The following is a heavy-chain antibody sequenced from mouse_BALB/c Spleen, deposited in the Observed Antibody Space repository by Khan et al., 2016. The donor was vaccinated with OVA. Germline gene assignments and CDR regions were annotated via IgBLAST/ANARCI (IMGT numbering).Heavy chain of an antibody. Sequence: EVELVESGGDLVKPGGSLKLSCAASGFTFSTYGMSWVRQTPDKRLEWVATISTGGSYTYYPDSVKGRFTISRDNAKNTLYLQMSSLKSEDTAMFYCARLADYYDSEGCAYWGQGTLVTVSA. D-gene: IGHD1-1*01. CDR1: GFTFSTYG. CDR3: ARLADYYDSEGCAY. CDR2: ISTGGSYT. J-gene: IGHJ3*01. V-gene: IGHV5-6*01.